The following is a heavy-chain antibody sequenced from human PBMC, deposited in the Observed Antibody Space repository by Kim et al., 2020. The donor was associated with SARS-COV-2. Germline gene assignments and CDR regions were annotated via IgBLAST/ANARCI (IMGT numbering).Heavy chain of an antibody. Sequence: GGSLRLSCAASGFTFSSYAMNWVRQAPGKGLEWVSAISGSGGSTYYSDSVKGRFTISRDNSKNTLYLQMNSLRAEDTAVYYCAKDYGGYGSGSRTVGYYFDYWGQGTLVTVSS. CDR2: ISGSGGST. V-gene: IGHV3-23*01. CDR3: AKDYGGYGSGSRTVGYYFDY. CDR1: GFTFSSYA. D-gene: IGHD3-10*01. J-gene: IGHJ4*02.